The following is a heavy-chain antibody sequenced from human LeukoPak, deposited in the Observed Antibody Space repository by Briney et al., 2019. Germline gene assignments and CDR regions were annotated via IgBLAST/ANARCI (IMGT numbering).Heavy chain of an antibody. Sequence: ASVKVSCKASGYSFTGYYIHWVRQAPGQGLEWMAWINPNSGDTNYAQKFQGRVTMTRDTSISTAYMELSRLRSDDTAVYYCARGVVRGGWYHLFDYWGQGTLVTVSS. CDR2: INPNSGDT. V-gene: IGHV1-2*02. D-gene: IGHD6-19*01. CDR3: ARGVVRGGWYHLFDY. CDR1: GYSFTGYY. J-gene: IGHJ4*02.